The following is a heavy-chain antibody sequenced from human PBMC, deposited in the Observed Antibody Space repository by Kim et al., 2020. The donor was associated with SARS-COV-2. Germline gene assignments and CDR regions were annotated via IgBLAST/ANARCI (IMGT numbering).Heavy chain of an antibody. CDR2: IYSGGSST. D-gene: IGHD3-16*01. CDR1: GFTFSSYA. CDR3: AKWGSRRYFDY. V-gene: IGHV3-23*03. Sequence: GGSLRLSCAASGFTFSSYAMSWVRQAPGKGLEWVSVIYSGGSSTYYADSVKGRFTISRDNSKNTLYLQMNSLRAEDTAVYYCAKWGSRRYFDYWGQGTLVTVSS. J-gene: IGHJ4*02.